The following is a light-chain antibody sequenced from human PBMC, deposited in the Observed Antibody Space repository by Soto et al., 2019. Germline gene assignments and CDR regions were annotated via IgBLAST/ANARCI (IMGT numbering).Light chain of an antibody. CDR2: GNN. Sequence: QSVVTQPPSASGTPGQRVTISCSGSSSNIGSDTVNWYQQVPGTAPKLLIYGNNQRPSGVPDRFSGYKSGTSASLAIRGLQSEDEADYFCATWDDRLQGLVFGGGTKVTVL. CDR3: ATWDDRLQGLV. CDR1: SSNIGSDT. V-gene: IGLV1-44*01. J-gene: IGLJ2*01.